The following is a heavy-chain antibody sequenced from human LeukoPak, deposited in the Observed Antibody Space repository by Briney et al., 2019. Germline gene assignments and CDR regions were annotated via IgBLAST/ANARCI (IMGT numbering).Heavy chain of an antibody. D-gene: IGHD2-2*01. CDR3: ARMVPATVAPFTFDY. Sequence: SETLSLTCAVYGGSFSGYYWSWIRQPPGKGLEWIGEINHSGSTNYNPSLKSRVTISVDTSKNQFSLKLSSVTAADTAVYYCARMVPATVAPFTFDYWGQGTLVTVSS. CDR2: INHSGST. V-gene: IGHV4-34*01. CDR1: GGSFSGYY. J-gene: IGHJ4*02.